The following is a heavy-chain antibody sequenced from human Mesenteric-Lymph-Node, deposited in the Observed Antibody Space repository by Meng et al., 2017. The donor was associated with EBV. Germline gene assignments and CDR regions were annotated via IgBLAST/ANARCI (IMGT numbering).Heavy chain of an antibody. CDR3: ARLLAVPGTPSNTFDF. CDR2: IYHGGYT. J-gene: IGHJ4*02. CDR1: GDSISTSNW. D-gene: IGHD6-19*01. V-gene: IGHV4-4*02. Sequence: QPQESGPVLVNPSWTLSLTCAVSGDSISTSNWWTWVRQPPGKGLEWIGEIYHGGYTNYNPSLKSRVTISVDMSKNQFSLKLSSVTAADTAVYYCARLLAVPGTPSNTFDFWGQGTLVTVSS.